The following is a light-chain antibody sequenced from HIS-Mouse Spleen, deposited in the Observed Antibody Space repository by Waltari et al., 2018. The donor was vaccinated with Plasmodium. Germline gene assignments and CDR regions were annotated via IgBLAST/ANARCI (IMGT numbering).Light chain of an antibody. CDR2: AAS. J-gene: IGKJ4*02. CDR1: QSISSY. Sequence: DIQMTQSPSSLSASVGDRVTITCRASQSISSYLNWYQQKPGKAPKLLIYAASSFQSGVASRFSGSGSGTDFTLTISSLQPEDYATYYCQQSYSTPQLTFGGGTKVEIK. CDR3: QQSYSTPQLT. V-gene: IGKV1-39*01.